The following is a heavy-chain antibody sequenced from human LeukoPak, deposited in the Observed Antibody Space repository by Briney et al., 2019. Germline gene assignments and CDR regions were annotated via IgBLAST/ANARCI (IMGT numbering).Heavy chain of an antibody. CDR2: IYYSGST. Sequence: SETLSLTCTVSGDSISSGGYYWSWIRQPPGKGLEWIGYIYYSGSTNYNPSLKSRVTISVDTSKNQFSLKLSSVTAADTAVYYCAREYYYDSSGYYDYWGQGTLVTVSS. CDR1: GDSISSGGYY. CDR3: AREYYYDSSGYYDY. D-gene: IGHD3-22*01. V-gene: IGHV4-61*08. J-gene: IGHJ4*02.